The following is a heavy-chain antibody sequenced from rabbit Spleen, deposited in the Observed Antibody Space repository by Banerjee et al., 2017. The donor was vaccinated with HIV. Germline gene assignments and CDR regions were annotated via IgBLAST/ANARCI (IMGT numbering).Heavy chain of an antibody. CDR2: INMVTGKS. J-gene: IGHJ5*01. CDR1: GVSFNDKDV. V-gene: IGHV1S45*01. CDR3: ARGNRIYYAGFDYAADEWLDL. D-gene: IGHD6-1*01. Sequence: QEQLEESGGGLVKPEGSLTLTCKASGVSFNDKDVMCWVRQAPGKGLEWITCINMVTGKSVYASWAKGRFIMSRTSSTKVTLQMTSLTAADTATYFCARGNRIYYAGFDYAADEWLDLWGQGTLVTVS.